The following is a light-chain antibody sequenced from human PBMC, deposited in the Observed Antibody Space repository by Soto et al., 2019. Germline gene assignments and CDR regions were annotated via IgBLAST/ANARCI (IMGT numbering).Light chain of an antibody. CDR1: QGISTF. CDR3: QKYNSAPLT. CDR2: AAH. Sequence: DIQMTQSPSSLSACVGDRVTITCRASQGISTFLAWYQQKPGKVPELLIYAAHTLQSGVPSRFSGSGSGTDFTLTISSLQPEDVATYYCQKYNSAPLTFGGGTKVEIK. J-gene: IGKJ4*01. V-gene: IGKV1-27*01.